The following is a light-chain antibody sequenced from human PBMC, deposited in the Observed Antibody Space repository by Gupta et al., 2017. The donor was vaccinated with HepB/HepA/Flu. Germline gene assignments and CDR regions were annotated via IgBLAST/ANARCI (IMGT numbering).Light chain of an antibody. J-gene: IGKJ1*01. Sequence: DIVMTQSPLSLPVTPGEPASISCRSSQSLLHSNGYNYLDWYLQKPGQSPQLMIYLGSKRACGVPDRFSGSGSGKDFTLKSSRGEDEDVGVYYGMQDLQTWTFGQGTKVEIK. V-gene: IGKV2-28*01. CDR1: QSLLHSNGYNY. CDR3: MQDLQTWT. CDR2: LGS.